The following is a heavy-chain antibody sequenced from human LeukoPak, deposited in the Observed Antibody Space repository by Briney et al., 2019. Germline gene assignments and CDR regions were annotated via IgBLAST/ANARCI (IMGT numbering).Heavy chain of an antibody. V-gene: IGHV4-61*05. CDR3: ARGDQLGYYYGMDV. D-gene: IGHD2-2*01. Sequence: SETLSLTCTVSGGSISSSSYYWGWIRQPPGKGLEWIGYIYYSGSTNYNPSLKSRVTISVDTSKNQFSLKLSSVTAADTAVYYCARGDQLGYYYGMDVWGQGTTVTVSS. J-gene: IGHJ6*02. CDR2: IYYSGST. CDR1: GGSISSSSYY.